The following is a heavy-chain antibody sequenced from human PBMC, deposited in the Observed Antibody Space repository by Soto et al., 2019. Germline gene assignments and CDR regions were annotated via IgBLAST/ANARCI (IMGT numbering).Heavy chain of an antibody. CDR1: GFSFSSFW. J-gene: IGHJ4*02. CDR2: IKQDGSEK. CDR3: ASRLKTTVTFFDY. V-gene: IGHV3-7*01. Sequence: EVQLVESGGGLVQPGGSLRLSCAGSGFSFSSFWLTWVRQAPGKGLEWVANIKQDGSEKYYVDSVKGRFTISRDNAKSSLYLQMNSLRAEDTAVYYCASRLKTTVTFFDYWSQGALVTVAS. D-gene: IGHD4-17*01.